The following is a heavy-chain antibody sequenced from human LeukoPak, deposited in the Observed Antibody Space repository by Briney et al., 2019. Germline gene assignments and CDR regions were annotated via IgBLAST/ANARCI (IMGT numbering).Heavy chain of an antibody. D-gene: IGHD3-10*01. Sequence: SETLSLTCTVSGASISSYYWSWIRQPPGKGLEWIGSIYYSGSTYYNPSLKSRVTISVDTSKNQFSLKLSSVTAADTAVYYCARGRGEGRGISLVRGVRAPSYNWFDPWGHGTLVTVSS. J-gene: IGHJ5*02. CDR3: ARGRGEGRGISLVRGVRAPSYNWFDP. CDR1: GASISSYY. V-gene: IGHV4-59*12. CDR2: IYYSGST.